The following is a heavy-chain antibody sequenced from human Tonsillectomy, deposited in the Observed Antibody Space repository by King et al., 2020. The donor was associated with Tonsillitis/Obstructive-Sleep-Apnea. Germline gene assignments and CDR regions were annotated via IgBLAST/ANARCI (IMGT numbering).Heavy chain of an antibody. CDR3: ARQQAYYYESSGYSDWYFDL. Sequence: QLQESGPGLVKPSETLSLTCTASGGSISSSSHYWGWIRQPPGEGLEWIGSIYYSGSTYYNPSLQSRDTISVDTYKNQFSLKLSSVTAAETAVYYCARQQAYYYESSGYSDWYFDLWGRGTLVTVSS. CDR2: IYYSGST. D-gene: IGHD3-22*01. CDR1: GGSISSSSHY. V-gene: IGHV4-39*01. J-gene: IGHJ2*01.